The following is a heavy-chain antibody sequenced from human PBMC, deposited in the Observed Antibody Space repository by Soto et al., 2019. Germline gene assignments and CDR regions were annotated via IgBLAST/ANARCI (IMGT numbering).Heavy chain of an antibody. J-gene: IGHJ6*02. CDR2: ISYDGSDK. V-gene: IGHV3-30*18. Sequence: PGGSLRLSCAASGFTFSSYGMHWVRQAPGTGLEWVAVISYDGSDKYYADSVKSRFSISRDNSKNTLYLQMNSLRPEDTAVYYCAKVTGYCSSSSCRRDYYYYYGMDVWGQGTTVTVSS. D-gene: IGHD2-2*01. CDR3: AKVTGYCSSSSCRRDYYYYYGMDV. CDR1: GFTFSSYG.